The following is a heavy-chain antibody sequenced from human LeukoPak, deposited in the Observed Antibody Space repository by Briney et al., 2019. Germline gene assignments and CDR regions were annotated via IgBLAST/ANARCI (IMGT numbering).Heavy chain of an antibody. Sequence: SSETLSLTCTVSGGSISSSSYYWGWIRQPPGKGLEWIGSIYYSGSTYYNPSLKSRVTISVDTSKNQFSLKLSSVTAADTAVYYCARDLGYYDSSGYYRPNWFDPWGQGTLVTVSS. CDR1: GGSISSSSYY. CDR2: IYYSGST. D-gene: IGHD3-22*01. V-gene: IGHV4-39*07. CDR3: ARDLGYYDSSGYYRPNWFDP. J-gene: IGHJ5*02.